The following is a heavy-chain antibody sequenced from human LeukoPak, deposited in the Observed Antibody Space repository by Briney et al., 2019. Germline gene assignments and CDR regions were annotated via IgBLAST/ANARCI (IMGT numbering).Heavy chain of an antibody. J-gene: IGHJ5*02. D-gene: IGHD5-12*01. V-gene: IGHV1-69*01. CDR2: IIPIFGTA. Sequence: GGSLRLSCAASGFTFSSYAISWVRQAPGQGLEWMGGIIPIFGTANYAQKFQGRVTITADESTSTAYMELSSLRSEDTAVYYCARAVYSGYDYWFDPWGQGTLVTVSS. CDR1: GFTFSSYA. CDR3: ARAVYSGYDYWFDP.